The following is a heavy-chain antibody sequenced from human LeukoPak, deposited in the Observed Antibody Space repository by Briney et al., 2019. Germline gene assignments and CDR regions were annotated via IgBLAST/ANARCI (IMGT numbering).Heavy chain of an antibody. Sequence: GGSLRLSCTASGSAFSTYPMTWVRQAPGQGLEWVSAISGNSVTIYYADSVKGRFTISRDNSKDTLYLQMYSLRAEDTAVYYCAKILSGTYSFDLWGQGTLVTVSS. J-gene: IGHJ4*02. CDR1: GSAFSTYP. D-gene: IGHD1-26*01. CDR2: ISGNSVTI. V-gene: IGHV3-23*01. CDR3: AKILSGTYSFDL.